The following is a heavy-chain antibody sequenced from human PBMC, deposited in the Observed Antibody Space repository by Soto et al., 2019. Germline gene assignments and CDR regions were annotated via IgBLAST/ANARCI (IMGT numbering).Heavy chain of an antibody. CDR3: ARDLVGVSSGSDDFDF. CDR2: ISGLNGNT. D-gene: IGHD6-25*01. V-gene: IGHV1-18*01. CDR1: GYTFTTYG. Sequence: QVQLEQSGVEVKKPGASVKVSCKASGYTFTTYGMSWVREAPGQRLEWMGWISGLNGNTKYAQKFQGRVTMTTDTSTSTAYMELRSLTSDDTAVYYCARDLVGVSSGSDDFDFWGPGTLVIVSS. J-gene: IGHJ4*02.